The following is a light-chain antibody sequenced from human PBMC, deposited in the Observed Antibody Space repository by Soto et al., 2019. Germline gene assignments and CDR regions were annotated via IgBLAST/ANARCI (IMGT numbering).Light chain of an antibody. CDR2: DAS. CDR3: QQRSDWLAIS. CDR1: QGVSSD. J-gene: IGKJ5*01. V-gene: IGKV3-11*01. Sequence: EIVLTQSPATLSLSPGERATLSCRASQGVSSDLAWYQQKPGQAPRLLIYDASNRATGIPARFSGSGSGTDFTLTISSLEPEDFAVYYCQQRSDWLAISFGQGTRLEI.